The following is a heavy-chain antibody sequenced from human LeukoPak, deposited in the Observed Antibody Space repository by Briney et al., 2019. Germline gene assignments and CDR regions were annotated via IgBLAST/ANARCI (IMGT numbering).Heavy chain of an antibody. CDR1: GGSISSYC. D-gene: IGHD2-15*01. CDR2: IYYSGNT. Sequence: SETLSLTCTVSGGSISSYCWSWIRQPPGKGQEWIGDIYYSGNTNYNPSLKSRVTISVDTSKNQFSLKLSSVTAADTAVYYCARHGRGRGYCSGGSCRSAFDIWGQGTMVTVSS. CDR3: ARHGRGRGYCSGGSCRSAFDI. V-gene: IGHV4-59*08. J-gene: IGHJ3*02.